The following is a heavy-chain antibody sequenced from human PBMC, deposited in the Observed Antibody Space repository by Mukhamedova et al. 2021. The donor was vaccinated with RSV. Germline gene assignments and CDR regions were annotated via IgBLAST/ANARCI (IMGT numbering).Heavy chain of an antibody. J-gene: IGHJ3*02. CDR2: VYTSGNT. Sequence: GLEWIGRVYTSGNTNYNPSLKSRVTISVDTSKNQFSLKLSSVTAADTAVYYCARAFYYAGDAFDIWGQGTMVTVSS. V-gene: IGHV4-61*02. CDR3: ARAFYYAGDAFDI. D-gene: IGHD3-10*01.